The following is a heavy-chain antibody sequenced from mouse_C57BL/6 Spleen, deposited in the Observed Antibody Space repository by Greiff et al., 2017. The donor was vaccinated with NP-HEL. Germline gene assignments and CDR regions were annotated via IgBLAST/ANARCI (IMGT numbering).Heavy chain of an antibody. D-gene: IGHD2-1*01. V-gene: IGHV1-82*01. CDR2: IYRGDGDI. J-gene: IGHJ3*01. CDR3: ARQGEGNPVWFAY. CDR1: GYAFSSSW. Sequence: VQLQQSGPELVKPGASVKISCTASGYAFSSSWMNWVQQAPEKGLEWIGQIYRGDGDINYNEKFKGKATLTADKSSSTAYMQLSSLTSEDSAVYYCARQGEGNPVWFAYWGQGTLVTVSA.